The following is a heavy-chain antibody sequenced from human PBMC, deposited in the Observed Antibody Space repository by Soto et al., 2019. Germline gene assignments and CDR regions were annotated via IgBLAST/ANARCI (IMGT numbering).Heavy chain of an antibody. V-gene: IGHV4-30-2*01. CDR2: IYHSGST. CDR3: ARVNYDFWSGFYYGMDV. D-gene: IGHD3-3*01. CDR1: GGSISSGGYS. J-gene: IGHJ6*02. Sequence: SVTLSLTCAVSGGSISSGGYSWSWIRQPPGKGLEWIGYIYHSGSTYYNPSLKSRVTISVDRSKNQFSLKLSSVTAADTAVYYCARVNYDFWSGFYYGMDVWGQGTTVTVSS.